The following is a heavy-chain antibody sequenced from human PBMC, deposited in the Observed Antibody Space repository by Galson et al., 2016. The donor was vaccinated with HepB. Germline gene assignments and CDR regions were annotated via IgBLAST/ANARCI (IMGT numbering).Heavy chain of an antibody. J-gene: IGHJ5*02. CDR1: GGTFGSYA. CDR3: AREFPAVPAVPGGNWFDP. V-gene: IGHV1-69*13. CDR2: IIPIFGTA. D-gene: IGHD2-2*01. Sequence: SVKVSCKASGGTFGSYAITWVRQAPGQGLEWMGGIIPIFGTANYAQKFQGRVTITADESTSTVYMELSSLRSEDTAVYYCAREFPAVPAVPGGNWFDPWGQGTLVTVSS.